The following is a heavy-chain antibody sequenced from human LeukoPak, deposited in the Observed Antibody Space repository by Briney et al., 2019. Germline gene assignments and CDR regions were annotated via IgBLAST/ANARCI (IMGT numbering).Heavy chain of an antibody. Sequence: GGSLRLSCAASGFTFSSFFMTWVRQAPGKGLEWVSGVTGNTATTSYADSVKGRFTISRDNSKNTLYLQMNSLRAENPAVYYGRKGKGMVYNTTCFDCWARDPWSPSPQ. J-gene: IGHJ4*02. V-gene: IGHV3-23*01. CDR3: RKGKGMVYNTTCFDC. CDR1: GFTFSSFF. CDR2: VTGNTATT. D-gene: IGHD5-24*01.